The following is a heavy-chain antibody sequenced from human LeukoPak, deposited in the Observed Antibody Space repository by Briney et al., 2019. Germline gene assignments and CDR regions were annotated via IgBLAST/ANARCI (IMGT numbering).Heavy chain of an antibody. V-gene: IGHV1-2*02. CDR1: GYTFIGYY. J-gene: IGHJ6*02. CDR2: INPNSGGT. Sequence: ASVKVSCKASGYTFIGYYMHWVRQAPGQGLEWMGWINPNSGGTNYAQKFQGRVTMTRDTSISTAYMELSRLRSDDTAVYYCASQSSGPGPAYYYYYGMDVWGQGTTVTVSS. D-gene: IGHD6-19*01. CDR3: ASQSSGPGPAYYYYYGMDV.